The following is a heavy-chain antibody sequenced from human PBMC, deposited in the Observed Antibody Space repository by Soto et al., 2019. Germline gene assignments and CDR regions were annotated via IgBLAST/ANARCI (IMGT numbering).Heavy chain of an antibody. J-gene: IGHJ4*02. D-gene: IGHD3-16*01. Sequence: QVQLVQSGAEVKKPGSSVKVSCKASGGTFSSYAISWVRQAPGQGLEWMGGIIPIFGTAKNAQKFQGRVTLTADEPTSTAYMELSSLRSEDTAVYYCARVGEMITFGGVPFAYGGQGTLVTVSS. V-gene: IGHV1-69*12. CDR1: GGTFSSYA. CDR2: IIPIFGTA. CDR3: ARVGEMITFGGVPFAY.